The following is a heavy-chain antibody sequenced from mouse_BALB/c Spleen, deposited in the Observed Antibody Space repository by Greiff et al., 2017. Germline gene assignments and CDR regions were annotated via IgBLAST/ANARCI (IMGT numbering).Heavy chain of an antibody. V-gene: IGHV1-7*01. CDR3: ARDGYYGYFDY. D-gene: IGHD2-3*01. J-gene: IGHJ2*01. Sequence: QVQLKQSGAELAKPGASVKMSCKASGYTFTSYWMHWVKQRPGQGLEWIGYINPSTGYTEYNQKSKDKATLTADKSSSTAYMQLSSLTSEDSAVYYCARDGYYGYFDYWGQGTTLTVSS. CDR2: INPSTGYT. CDR1: GYTFTSYW.